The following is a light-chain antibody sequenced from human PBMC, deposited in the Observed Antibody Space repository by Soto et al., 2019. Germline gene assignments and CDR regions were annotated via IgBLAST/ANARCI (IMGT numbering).Light chain of an antibody. CDR2: KSS. V-gene: IGKV1-5*03. CDR1: QSITNW. J-gene: IGKJ3*01. CDR3: QQYNRYSQFT. Sequence: DIQMTQSPSTLYASVGVRVIITCRASQSITNWLAWYQQKPGRAPKLLIYKSSTLQCGVPSRFSGSASGTEFTLTISSLQPDDFATYYCQQYNRYSQFTFGPGTKVYVK.